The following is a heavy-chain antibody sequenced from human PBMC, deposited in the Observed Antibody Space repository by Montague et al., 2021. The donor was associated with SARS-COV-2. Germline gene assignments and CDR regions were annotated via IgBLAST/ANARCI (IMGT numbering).Heavy chain of an antibody. CDR3: ARWFGELSFGGFDY. CDR1: GFSLSTSGMC. Sequence: PALVTPTQTLTLTCTFSGFSLSTSGMCVSWIRQPPGKALEWLALIDWDDDKYYSTSLKTRPTISKDTSKNQVVLTMTNVDPVDTATYYCARWFGELSFGGFDYWGQGTLVTVSS. J-gene: IGHJ4*02. D-gene: IGHD3-10*01. CDR2: IDWDDDK. V-gene: IGHV2-70*01.